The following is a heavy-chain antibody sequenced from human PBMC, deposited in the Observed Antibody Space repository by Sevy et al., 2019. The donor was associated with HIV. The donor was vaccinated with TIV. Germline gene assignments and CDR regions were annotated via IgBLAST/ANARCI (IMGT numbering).Heavy chain of an antibody. CDR1: GGSFSGYY. J-gene: IGHJ5*02. CDR3: ARSPPVVVVPGAPSWFDP. Sequence: SETLSLTCAVHGGSFSGYYWSWIRQPPGKGLEWIGEINHSGSTNYNPSLKSRVTISVDTSKKQFSLKLSSVTAAATAVYYCARSPPVVVVPGAPSWFDPWGQGTMVTVSS. V-gene: IGHV4-34*01. D-gene: IGHD2-2*01. CDR2: INHSGST.